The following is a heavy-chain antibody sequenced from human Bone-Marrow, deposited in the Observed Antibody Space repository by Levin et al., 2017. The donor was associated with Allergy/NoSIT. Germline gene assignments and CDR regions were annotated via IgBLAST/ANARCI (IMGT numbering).Heavy chain of an antibody. CDR2: IYYRGNT. CDR1: GDSIFNGDYY. D-gene: IGHD6-19*01. Sequence: SQTLSLTCSVSGDSIFNGDYYYTWIRQTPGRGLEWIAYIYYRGNTYYNPSLESRLKISVDTSKNHLSLTLNSVTAADTAIYYCAANELSSSGWWHFDQWGQGIPVTVSS. CDR3: AANELSSSGWWHFDQ. V-gene: IGHV4-30-4*01. J-gene: IGHJ4*02.